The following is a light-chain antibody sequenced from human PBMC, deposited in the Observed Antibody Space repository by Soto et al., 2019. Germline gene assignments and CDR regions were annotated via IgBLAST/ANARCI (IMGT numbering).Light chain of an antibody. CDR2: GAS. Sequence: EIVVTQSPDTLSLSPGERATLSCRASQSVGNRLAWYQQKPGQAPRLLISGASSRATGIPDRFSGSGSATDFTLTISRLEPEDFAVYYCQQYGSTTWTFGQGTKVDIK. V-gene: IGKV3-20*01. CDR3: QQYGSTTWT. J-gene: IGKJ1*01. CDR1: QSVGNR.